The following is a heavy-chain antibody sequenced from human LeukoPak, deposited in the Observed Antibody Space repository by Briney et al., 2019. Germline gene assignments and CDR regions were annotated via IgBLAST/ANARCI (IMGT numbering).Heavy chain of an antibody. CDR1: GYTFTSYG. CDR3: ARDQAATNTQVRFCLD. V-gene: IGHV1-18*01. CDR2: ISAYNGNT. J-gene: IGHJ4*02. D-gene: IGHD3-9*01. Sequence: ASVKVSCKASGYTFTSYGISWVREAPGQGLEWMGWISAYNGNTNFAQKLQGRVTMTTDTSTSTAYMDLRSLRSDDTAVYYCARDQAATNTQVRFCLDWGQGTLVTVSS.